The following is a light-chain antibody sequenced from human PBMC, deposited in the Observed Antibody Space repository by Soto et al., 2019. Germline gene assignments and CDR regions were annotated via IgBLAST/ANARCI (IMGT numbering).Light chain of an antibody. CDR3: LQHNNYPWT. CDR1: QAIRND. Sequence: DIQMTQSPSSLSASVGDRVTITFRASQAIRNDVGWYQQKPGKDPKRLIYVASRLESGVPSRFSGSGFATEFTLTISGLPPADFATYDCLQHNNYPWTFGQGTRVESK. V-gene: IGKV1-17*01. J-gene: IGKJ1*01. CDR2: VAS.